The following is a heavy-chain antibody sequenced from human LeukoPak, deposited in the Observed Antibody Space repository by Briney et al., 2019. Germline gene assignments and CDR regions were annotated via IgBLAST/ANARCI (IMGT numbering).Heavy chain of an antibody. CDR2: IIPIFGTA. Sequence: ASVKVSCKASGGTFSSYAISWVRQAPGQGLEWRGGIIPIFGTANYAQKFQGRVTITTDESTSTAYMELSSLRSEDTAVYYCARVDFDMGGSYYGAFDIWGQGTMVTVSS. V-gene: IGHV1-69*05. CDR3: ARVDFDMGGSYYGAFDI. D-gene: IGHD1-26*01. CDR1: GGTFSSYA. J-gene: IGHJ3*02.